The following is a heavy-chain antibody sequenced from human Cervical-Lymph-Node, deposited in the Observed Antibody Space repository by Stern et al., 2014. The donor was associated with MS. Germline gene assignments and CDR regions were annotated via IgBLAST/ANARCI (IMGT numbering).Heavy chain of an antibody. J-gene: IGHJ6*02. D-gene: IGHD2-15*01. V-gene: IGHV1-2*02. CDR3: AREGGSADPHYYSYAMDV. CDR1: GYRFTAYY. Sequence: QVQLVESGAEVKKPGASVKVSCKASGYRFTAYYFHWVRQAPGQGLEWLGWISPGSGDTKYAPTFKGRVTLPRDPSIGTASMEHKSLPPDDPAVYFCAREGGSADPHYYSYAMDVWGQGTTVTVSS. CDR2: ISPGSGDT.